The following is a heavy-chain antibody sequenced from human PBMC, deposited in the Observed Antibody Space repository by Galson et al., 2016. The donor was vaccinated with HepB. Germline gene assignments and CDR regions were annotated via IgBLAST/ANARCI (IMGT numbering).Heavy chain of an antibody. CDR1: GFTFRNYW. V-gene: IGHV3-23*01. CDR2: IIGSGGRT. CDR3: AKMKGQNYYDYGMDV. J-gene: IGHJ6*02. Sequence: SLRLSCAASGFTFRNYWMSWVRQAPGKGLEWVSGIIGSGGRTWYADSVKGRFSISRDNSKNTLYLQLATLRAEDTAVYYCAKMKGQNYYDYGMDVWGQGTTVTVSS.